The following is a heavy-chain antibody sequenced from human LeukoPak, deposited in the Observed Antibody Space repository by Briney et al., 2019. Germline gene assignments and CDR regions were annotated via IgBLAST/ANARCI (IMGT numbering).Heavy chain of an antibody. J-gene: IGHJ4*02. CDR1: GLTFSNFA. Sequence: GGSLRLSCAASGLTFSNFAMTWVRQTPGKGLEWVSALSASGGGTYYADSVKGRFTISRDNSKNTLYVQMNNLRVEDTAVYYCARNGRNIAATGYYFHYWGQGTLVTVSS. D-gene: IGHD6-13*01. CDR3: ARNGRNIAATGYYFHY. V-gene: IGHV3-23*01. CDR2: LSASGGGT.